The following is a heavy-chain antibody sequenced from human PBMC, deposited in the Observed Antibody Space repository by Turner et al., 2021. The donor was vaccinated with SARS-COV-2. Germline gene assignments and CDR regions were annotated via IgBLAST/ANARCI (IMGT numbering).Heavy chain of an antibody. CDR3: ATEEWGRHDPKNYYGMDV. CDR2: ISYDGSNN. D-gene: IGHD1-26*01. Sequence: QVQLVESGGGVVQPGRSLRLSCAASGFTFSSYGMHWVRKAPGKGLEWGAVISYDGSNNYYADSVKGRFTISRDNSKNTLYLQLNSLRAEDTAVYYCATEEWGRHDPKNYYGMDVWGQGTTVTVSS. V-gene: IGHV3-30*03. CDR1: GFTFSSYG. J-gene: IGHJ6*02.